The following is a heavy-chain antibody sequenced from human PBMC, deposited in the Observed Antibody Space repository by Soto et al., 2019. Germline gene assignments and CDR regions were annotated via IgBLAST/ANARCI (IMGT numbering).Heavy chain of an antibody. CDR2: IYSSGTT. V-gene: IGHV3-66*01. J-gene: IGHJ4*02. Sequence: EVQLVESGGGLVQSGGSLRLSCAVFGFTVSNNYMSWVRQAPGKGLEWVSAIYSSGTTYYADSVKGRFIISRDNSKNTFYLQMNSLGVEDTAVYYCARGGDCGGDCHLAFWGQGTLVTVPS. D-gene: IGHD2-21*01. CDR3: ARGGDCGGDCHLAF. CDR1: GFTVSNNY.